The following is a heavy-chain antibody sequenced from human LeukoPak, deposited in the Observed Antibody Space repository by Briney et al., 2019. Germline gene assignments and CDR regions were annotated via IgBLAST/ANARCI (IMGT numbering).Heavy chain of an antibody. J-gene: IGHJ6*03. CDR2: IYYSGST. V-gene: IGHV4-59*01. CDR3: ARDTEAARPIYNYMDV. CDR1: GGSISSYH. Sequence: PSETLSLTCTVSGGSISSYHWSWIRQPPGKGLEWIGYIYYSGSTNYNPPLKSRVTISVDTYKNQFSLKLSAVTAADTSVYYCARDTEAARPIYNYMDVWGKGTTVTVSS. D-gene: IGHD6-6*01.